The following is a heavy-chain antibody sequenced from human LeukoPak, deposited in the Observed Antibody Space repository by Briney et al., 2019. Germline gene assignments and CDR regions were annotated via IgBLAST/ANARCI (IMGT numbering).Heavy chain of an antibody. CDR3: AICYYDSSAYYSPFDY. D-gene: IGHD3-22*01. Sequence: TGESLKISCKGAGYSFTNYWIGWVRQMPGKGLEWRGIIYPGDYDTRYSPSFQGQVTISADKSISTAYLQWSSLKASDTAMYYCAICYYDSSAYYSPFDYWGQGTLVTVSS. V-gene: IGHV5-51*01. CDR2: IYPGDYDT. J-gene: IGHJ4*02. CDR1: GYSFTNYW.